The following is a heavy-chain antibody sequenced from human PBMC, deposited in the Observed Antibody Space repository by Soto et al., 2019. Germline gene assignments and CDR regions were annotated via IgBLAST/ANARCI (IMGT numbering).Heavy chain of an antibody. Sequence: SETLSLTCAVSGGSISSDGYSWSWIRQPPGKGLEWIGYIYHSGSTYYNPSLKSRVTISVDRSKNQFSLKLSSVTAADTAVYYCVRGQVVAAQHWGQGTLVTVAS. D-gene: IGHD2-15*01. CDR2: IYHSGST. CDR3: VRGQVVAAQH. CDR1: GGSISSDGYS. J-gene: IGHJ4*02. V-gene: IGHV4-30-2*01.